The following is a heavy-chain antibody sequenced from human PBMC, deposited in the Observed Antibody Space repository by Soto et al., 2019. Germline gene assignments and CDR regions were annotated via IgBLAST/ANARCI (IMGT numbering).Heavy chain of an antibody. J-gene: IGHJ6*02. CDR2: IKQDGSEK. V-gene: IGHV3-7*04. CDR3: TGAAAGTLYHYYYGMDV. CDR1: GFTFSSYW. Sequence: RRLSCAASGFTFSSYWMSWARQAPGKGLEWVANIKQDGSEKYYVDSVKGRFTISRDNAKNSLYLQMNSLRAEDTAVYYCTGAAAGTLYHYYYGMDVWGQGTTVTVSS. D-gene: IGHD6-13*01.